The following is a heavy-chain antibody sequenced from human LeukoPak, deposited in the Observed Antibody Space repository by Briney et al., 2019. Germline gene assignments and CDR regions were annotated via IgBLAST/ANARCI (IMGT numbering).Heavy chain of an antibody. V-gene: IGHV7-4-1*02. CDR1: GYTFTSYA. Sequence: ASVKVSCKASGYTFTSYAMNWVRQAPGQGLEWMGWINTNTENPTYAQGFTGRFVFSLDTSVSTAYLQISSLKAEDTAVYYCARVDILTGYYIPDYWGQGTLVTVSS. J-gene: IGHJ4*02. CDR3: ARVDILTGYYIPDY. CDR2: INTNTENP. D-gene: IGHD3-9*01.